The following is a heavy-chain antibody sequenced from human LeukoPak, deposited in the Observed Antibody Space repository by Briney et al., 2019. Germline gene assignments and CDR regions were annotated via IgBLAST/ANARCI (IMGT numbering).Heavy chain of an antibody. CDR2: IYYSGST. J-gene: IGHJ4*02. V-gene: IGHV4-39*07. D-gene: IGHD3-22*01. Sequence: SETLSLTCTVSGGSISSSSYYWGWIRQPPGKGLEWIGSIYYSGSTYYNPSLKSRVAISVDTSKNQFSLKLSSVTAADTAVYYCARELNYYDSSGYSVWGQGTLVTVSS. CDR3: ARELNYYDSSGYSV. CDR1: GGSISSSSYY.